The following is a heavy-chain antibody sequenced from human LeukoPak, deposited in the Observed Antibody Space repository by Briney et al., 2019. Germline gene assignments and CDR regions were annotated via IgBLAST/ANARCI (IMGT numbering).Heavy chain of an antibody. D-gene: IGHD3-22*01. V-gene: IGHV4-38-2*02. J-gene: IGHJ3*02. Sequence: PSETLSLTCTVSGYSISSGYYWGWIRQPPGKGLEWIGSIYHSGSTYYNPSLKSRVTISVDTSKNQFSLKLSSVTAADTAVYYCARVYDSSGYYFDAFDIWGQGTMVTVSS. CDR3: ARVYDSSGYYFDAFDI. CDR2: IYHSGST. CDR1: GYSISSGYY.